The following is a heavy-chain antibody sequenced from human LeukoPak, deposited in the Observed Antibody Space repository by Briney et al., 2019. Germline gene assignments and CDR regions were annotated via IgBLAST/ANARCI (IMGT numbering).Heavy chain of an antibody. Sequence: ASVKLSFKPSGYTFTIYGVTWVRQAPGPGLGWIGWISAYNGNTNYAQKLQGRVTMTTDTSTSTAYMELRSLRSDDTAVYYCARGGGYGPFDYWGQGTLVTVSS. V-gene: IGHV1-18*01. J-gene: IGHJ4*02. CDR1: GYTFTIYG. D-gene: IGHD6-25*01. CDR3: ARGGGYGPFDY. CDR2: ISAYNGNT.